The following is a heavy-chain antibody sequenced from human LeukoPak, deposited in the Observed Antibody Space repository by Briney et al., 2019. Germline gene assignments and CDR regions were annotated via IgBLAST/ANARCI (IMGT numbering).Heavy chain of an antibody. Sequence: VASVKVSCKASGYTFTSYGIIWVRQAPGQGLEWMGWITAYNSNTNYAQKLQGRVTMTTDTSTSTAYKELRSLRSDDTAVYYCARYIVVVPAALDYWGQGTLVTVSS. CDR2: ITAYNSNT. V-gene: IGHV1-18*01. CDR1: GYTFTSYG. J-gene: IGHJ4*02. CDR3: ARYIVVVPAALDY. D-gene: IGHD2-2*01.